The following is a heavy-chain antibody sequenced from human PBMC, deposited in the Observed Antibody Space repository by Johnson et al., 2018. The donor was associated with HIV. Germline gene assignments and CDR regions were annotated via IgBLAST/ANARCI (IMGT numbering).Heavy chain of an antibody. CDR1: GFTFSSYG. CDR3: AKCGTITGTTGVFDI. CDR2: ISYAGGNK. D-gene: IGHD1-7*01. Sequence: QVQLVESGGGVVQPGRSLRLSCAASGFTFSSYGMHWVRQAPGKGLEWVAVISYAGGNKYYADSVKGRFTISRDNSKNTLYLKMNSLRAEDTAVYYCAKCGTITGTTGVFDIWGQGTMVTVSS. V-gene: IGHV3-30*18. J-gene: IGHJ3*02.